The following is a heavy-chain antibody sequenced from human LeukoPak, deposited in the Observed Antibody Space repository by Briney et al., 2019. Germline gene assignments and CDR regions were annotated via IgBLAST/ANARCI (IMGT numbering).Heavy chain of an antibody. CDR2: ISANNGNT. CDR1: GYSFPSYG. CDR3: ARPIYGSGSYYNPYYSDY. Sequence: ASVKVSCKASGYSFPSYGINWVRQAPGQGLEWMGWISANNGNTKYAQKFQDRVTMTTDISTSTAYVELRSLRSDDTAVYYCARPIYGSGSYYNPYYSDYWGQGTLVTVSS. D-gene: IGHD3-10*01. J-gene: IGHJ4*02. V-gene: IGHV1-18*01.